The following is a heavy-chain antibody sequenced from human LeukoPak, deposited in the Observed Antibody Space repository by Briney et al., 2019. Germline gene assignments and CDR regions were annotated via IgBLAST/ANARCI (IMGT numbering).Heavy chain of an antibody. CDR1: GFTFSIYA. CDR2: ISGSGDLT. J-gene: IGHJ5*01. Sequence: GGSLRLSCAASGFTFSIYAMSWVRQAPGKGLEWVSSISGSGDLTYYAGSVKGRFTISRDNSKNTLYLQKNSLRAEDTAIYYCAKDRPNYYGNNGHYYRRDGDSWGQGTLVTVSS. V-gene: IGHV3-23*01. CDR3: AKDRPNYYGNNGHYYRRDGDS. D-gene: IGHD3-22*01.